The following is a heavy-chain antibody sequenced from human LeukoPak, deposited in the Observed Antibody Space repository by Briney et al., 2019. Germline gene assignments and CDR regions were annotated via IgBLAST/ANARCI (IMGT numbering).Heavy chain of an antibody. CDR3: ARVGKAATSLDY. Sequence: PGGSLRLSCAASGFTFSSYSMNWVRQAPGKGLEWVSSISSSSSYIYYADSVKGRFTTSRNDAKNSLFLRMNSLTAEDTAVYYCARVGKAATSLDYWGQGTLVTVSS. CDR1: GFTFSSYS. CDR2: ISSSSSYI. J-gene: IGHJ4*02. D-gene: IGHD6-25*01. V-gene: IGHV3-21*01.